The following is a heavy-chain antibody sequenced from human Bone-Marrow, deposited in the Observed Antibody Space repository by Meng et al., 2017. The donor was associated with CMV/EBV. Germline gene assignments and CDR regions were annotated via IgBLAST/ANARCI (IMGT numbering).Heavy chain of an antibody. Sequence: SETLSLTCTVSGDSISTYYWSWIRQPSGKGLEWIAYIYYSGSTNYSPSLKSRVTISVDTSKNLFSLKLSSVTAADTAVYYCARASGYYINAFDLWGQGRMVTVSS. J-gene: IGHJ3*01. V-gene: IGHV4-59*01. CDR2: IYYSGST. CDR3: ARASGYYINAFDL. D-gene: IGHD2/OR15-2a*01. CDR1: GDSISTYY.